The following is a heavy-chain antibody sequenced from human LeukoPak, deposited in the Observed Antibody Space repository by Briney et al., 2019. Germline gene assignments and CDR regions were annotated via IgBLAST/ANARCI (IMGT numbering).Heavy chain of an antibody. V-gene: IGHV4-59*01. Sequence: PSETLSLTCTVSGGSISSYYWSWIRQPPGNGREWIAYIYYSRSTNYNPSLKRRVTMSVDTSRNQFSLKLSSVTAAGMAVYYCARGLMARINYFDYWGEGTLVTVSS. J-gene: IGHJ4*02. CDR2: IYYSRST. CDR1: GGSISSYY. D-gene: IGHD5-24*01. CDR3: ARGLMARINYFDY.